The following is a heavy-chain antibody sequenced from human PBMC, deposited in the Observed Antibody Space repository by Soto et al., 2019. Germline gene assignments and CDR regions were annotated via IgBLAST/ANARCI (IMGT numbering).Heavy chain of an antibody. CDR1: GGSISSSSYY. J-gene: IGHJ4*02. CDR3: ARPLFGVVTPDEAFDY. D-gene: IGHD3-3*01. Sequence: SETLSLTCTVSGGSISSSSYYWGWIRQPPGKGLEWIGSIYYSGSTYYNPSLKSRVTISVDTSKNQFSLKLSSVTAADTAVYYCARPLFGVVTPDEAFDYWGQGTLVTVSS. V-gene: IGHV4-39*01. CDR2: IYYSGST.